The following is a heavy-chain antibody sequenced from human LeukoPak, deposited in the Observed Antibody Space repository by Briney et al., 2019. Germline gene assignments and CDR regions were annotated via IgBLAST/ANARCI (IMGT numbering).Heavy chain of an antibody. J-gene: IGHJ2*01. CDR2: IYYSGST. D-gene: IGHD6-19*01. CDR1: GGSISSSSYY. CDR3: ARSNRGCWGPEWYFDL. Sequence: KPSETLSLTCTVSGGSISSSSYYWGWIRQPPGKGLEWIGSIYYSGSTYYNPSLKSRVTISVDTSKNQFSLKLSSVTAAATAVYYCARSNRGCWGPEWYFDLWGRGTLVTVSP. V-gene: IGHV4-39*01.